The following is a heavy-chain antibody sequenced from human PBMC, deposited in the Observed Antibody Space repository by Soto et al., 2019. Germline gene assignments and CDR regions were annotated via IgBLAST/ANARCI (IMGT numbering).Heavy chain of an antibody. CDR1: GFTFTSSA. Sequence: GASVKVSCKASGFTFTSSAMQWVRQARGQRLEWIGWIVVGSGNTNYAQKFQERVTITRDMSTSTAYMELSSLRSEDTAVYYCAASVWSGAPPNYYYYMDVWGKGTTVTVSS. CDR3: AASVWSGAPPNYYYYMDV. J-gene: IGHJ6*03. V-gene: IGHV1-58*02. D-gene: IGHD3-10*01. CDR2: IVVGSGNT.